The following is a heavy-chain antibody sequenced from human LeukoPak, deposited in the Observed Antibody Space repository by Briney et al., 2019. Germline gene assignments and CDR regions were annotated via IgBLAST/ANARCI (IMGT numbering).Heavy chain of an antibody. V-gene: IGHV3-23*01. CDR1: GFTFSSYG. J-gene: IGHJ5*02. CDR3: AKRSITMVRGVISWFDP. Sequence: GGSLRLSCAASGFTFSSYGMSWVRQAPGKGLEWVSAISGSGGSTYYADSVKGRFTISRDNSKNTLYPQMNSLRAEDTAVYYCAKRSITMVRGVISWFDPWGQGTLVTVSS. CDR2: ISGSGGST. D-gene: IGHD3-10*01.